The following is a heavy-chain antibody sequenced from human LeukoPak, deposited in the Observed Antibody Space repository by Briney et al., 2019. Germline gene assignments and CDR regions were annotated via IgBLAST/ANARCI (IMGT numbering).Heavy chain of an antibody. Sequence: PGGSLRLSCAASGVTFTSYSMNWVRQAPGKGLQWVSSITSGSSYIYYADSVKGRFTISRDNAKNSLYLQMNSLRAEDTAMYYCARGNYYDSSGYWGYAFDIWGRGTMVTVSS. CDR3: ARGNYYDSSGYWGYAFDI. CDR2: ITSGSSYI. D-gene: IGHD3-22*01. J-gene: IGHJ3*02. CDR1: GVTFTSYS. V-gene: IGHV3-21*01.